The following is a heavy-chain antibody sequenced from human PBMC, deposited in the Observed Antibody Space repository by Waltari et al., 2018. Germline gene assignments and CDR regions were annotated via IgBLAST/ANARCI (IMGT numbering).Heavy chain of an antibody. CDR3: AKSPPYWGTGDKDY. CDR2: LQQDGSEK. V-gene: IGHV3-7*01. CDR1: GFTLSSDW. Sequence: EVQLVESGGGLVQPGGSLRLSCAASGFTLSSDWMSWVRQAPGKGLEWVAKLQQDGSEKYYVGSVKGRFTISRANAKNSLYLQMNSLRAEDTAVYYCAKSPPYWGTGDKDYWGQGTLVTVSS. J-gene: IGHJ4*02. D-gene: IGHD7-27*01.